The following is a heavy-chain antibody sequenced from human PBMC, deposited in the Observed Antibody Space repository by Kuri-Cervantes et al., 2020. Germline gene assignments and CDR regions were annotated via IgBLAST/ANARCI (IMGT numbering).Heavy chain of an antibody. V-gene: IGHV3-64*02. CDR1: GFTFSSYA. D-gene: IGHD3-3*01. CDR2: ISSNGGST. Sequence: GGSLRLSCAASGFTFSSYAMHWVRQAPGKGLEYVSAISSNGGSTYYADSVKGRFTISRDNAKNSLYLQMNSLRAEDTALYYCAKVAAYDFWSGYSSHFDYWGQGTLVTVSS. CDR3: AKVAAYDFWSGYSSHFDY. J-gene: IGHJ4*02.